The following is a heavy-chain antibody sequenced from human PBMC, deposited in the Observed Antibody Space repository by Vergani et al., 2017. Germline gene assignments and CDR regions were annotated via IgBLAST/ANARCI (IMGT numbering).Heavy chain of an antibody. D-gene: IGHD2-2*02. CDR3: YTDYHDY. CDR1: GIPFKNAW. J-gene: IGHJ4*02. V-gene: IGHV3-15*01. Sequence: EVQVVESGGGLIKPGGSLRLSCVVSGIPFKNAWITWVRQAPGKGLEWIGRIRSKNEGGTANYAAPLKGRFTISRDDSKDSAFLLVNNLKTEDTAVYFCYTDYHDYWGQGTLVTVSS. CDR2: IRSKNEGGTA.